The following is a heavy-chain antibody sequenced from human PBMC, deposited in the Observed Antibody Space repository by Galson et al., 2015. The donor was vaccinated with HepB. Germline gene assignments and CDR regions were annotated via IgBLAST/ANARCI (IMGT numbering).Heavy chain of an antibody. D-gene: IGHD4-17*01. Sequence: SVKVSCKASGGTFSSYAISWVRQAPGQGLEWMGGIIPIFGTANYAQKFQGRVTITADESTSTAYMELSSLRSEDTAVYYCARDQGGLTVTTWAFDIWGQGTVVTVSS. CDR2: IIPIFGTA. CDR1: GGTFSSYA. V-gene: IGHV1-69*13. CDR3: ARDQGGLTVTTWAFDI. J-gene: IGHJ3*02.